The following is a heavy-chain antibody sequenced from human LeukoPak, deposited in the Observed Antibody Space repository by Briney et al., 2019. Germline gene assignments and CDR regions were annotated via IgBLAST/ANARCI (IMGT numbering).Heavy chain of an antibody. CDR2: INHSGST. Sequence: PSETLSLTCAVYGGSCSGYYWSWIRQPPGKGLEWIGEINHSGSTNYNPSLKSRVTISVDTSKNQFSLKLSSVTAADTAVYYCARGYAIDYWGQGTLVTVSS. D-gene: IGHD4-17*01. CDR1: GGSCSGYY. J-gene: IGHJ4*02. CDR3: ARGYAIDY. V-gene: IGHV4-34*01.